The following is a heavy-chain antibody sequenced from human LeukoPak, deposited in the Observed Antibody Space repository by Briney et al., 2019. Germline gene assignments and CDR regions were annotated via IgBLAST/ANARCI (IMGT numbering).Heavy chain of an antibody. D-gene: IGHD1-26*01. J-gene: IGHJ3*02. CDR2: IYPGDSDT. CDR3: ARGSGNYFGAFDI. CDR1: GYSFTNYW. V-gene: IGHV5-51*01. Sequence: GESLKISCKASGYSFTNYWIGWVRQMPGKGVEWMGIIYPGDSDTTYSPSFQGQVTFSGDKSISTAYLQCSILKASDTAMYYCARGSGNYFGAFDIWGQGTMVTVSS.